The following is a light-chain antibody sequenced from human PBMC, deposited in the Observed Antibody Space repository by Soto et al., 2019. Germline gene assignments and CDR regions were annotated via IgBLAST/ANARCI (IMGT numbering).Light chain of an antibody. CDR1: SSDVGTYNY. V-gene: IGLV2-11*01. CDR2: DVS. J-gene: IGLJ1*01. CDR3: CSYAGSYTYV. Sequence: QSALTQPRSVSGSPGQSVTISCTGTSSDVGTYNYVSWYQQHPGKAPKLMISDVSKRPSGVPDRFSGSKSGNSASLTISGLQAEDEADYYCCSYAGSYTYVFGTGTKLTVL.